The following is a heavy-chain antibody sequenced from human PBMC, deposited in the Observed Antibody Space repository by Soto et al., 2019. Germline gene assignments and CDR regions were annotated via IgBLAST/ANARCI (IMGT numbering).Heavy chain of an antibody. V-gene: IGHV3-30*03. CDR2: ISNDGSNK. CDR1: GFSFSTYG. J-gene: IGHJ4*02. Sequence: PGGSLRLSCAASGFSFSTYGMHWVRQAPGKGLEWVAFISNDGSNKYYADSVKGRFTISRDNSKNTLYLQMNSLRAEDTAVYYCARGSNHFDYWGQGTLVTVSS. D-gene: IGHD4-4*01. CDR3: ARGSNHFDY.